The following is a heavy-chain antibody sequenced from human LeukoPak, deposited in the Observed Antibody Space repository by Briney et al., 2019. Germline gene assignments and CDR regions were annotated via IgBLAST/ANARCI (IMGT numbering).Heavy chain of an antibody. D-gene: IGHD2-15*01. Sequence: GASVKVSCKASGYTLTSYYMHRVRQAPGQGLEWMGIINPSGGSTSYAQKFQGRVTITTDESTSTAYMELSGLRSEDTAVYYCARDSRGFCSGGSCYPGNLDPWGQGTLVTVSS. CDR2: INPSGGST. J-gene: IGHJ5*02. CDR3: ARDSRGFCSGGSCYPGNLDP. CDR1: GYTLTSYY. V-gene: IGHV1-46*01.